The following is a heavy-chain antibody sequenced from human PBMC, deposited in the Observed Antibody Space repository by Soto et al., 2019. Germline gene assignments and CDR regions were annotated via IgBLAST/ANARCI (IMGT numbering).Heavy chain of an antibody. J-gene: IGHJ4*02. CDR3: AKDLRSIVVVALGGWDFDH. Sequence: EVQLLESGGGLVQPGGSLRLSCAASGFTFSSYAMSWVRQAPGKGLEWVSAISGSGGSTYYADSVKGRFTISRDNSKNTLYLQMNSLRAEDTAVYYCAKDLRSIVVVALGGWDFDHWGQGTLVTVSS. D-gene: IGHD2-2*01. V-gene: IGHV3-23*01. CDR2: ISGSGGST. CDR1: GFTFSSYA.